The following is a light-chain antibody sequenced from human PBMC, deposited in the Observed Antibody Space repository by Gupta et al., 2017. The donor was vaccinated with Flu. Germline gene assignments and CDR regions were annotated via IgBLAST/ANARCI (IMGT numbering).Light chain of an antibody. Sequence: GERATRSCRASQSVSSSYLAWYQQKPGQAPRLLIYGASSRATGIPDRFSGSGSGTDFTLTISRLEPEDFAVYYCQQYGSSWTFGQGTKVEIK. CDR2: GAS. CDR1: QSVSSSY. V-gene: IGKV3-20*01. CDR3: QQYGSSWT. J-gene: IGKJ1*01.